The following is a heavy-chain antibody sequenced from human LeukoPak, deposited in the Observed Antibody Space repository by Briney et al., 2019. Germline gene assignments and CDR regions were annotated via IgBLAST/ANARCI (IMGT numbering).Heavy chain of an antibody. J-gene: IGHJ4*02. D-gene: IGHD3-3*01. CDR2: IYYSGST. CDR1: GGSISSYY. Sequence: PSETLSLTCTVSGGSISSYYWSWIRQPPGKGLEWIGYIYYSGSTNYNPSLKSRVTISVDTSKNQFSLKLSSVTAADTAVYYCARQSTIFGVVISFDYWGQGTLVTVSS. V-gene: IGHV4-59*08. CDR3: ARQSTIFGVVISFDY.